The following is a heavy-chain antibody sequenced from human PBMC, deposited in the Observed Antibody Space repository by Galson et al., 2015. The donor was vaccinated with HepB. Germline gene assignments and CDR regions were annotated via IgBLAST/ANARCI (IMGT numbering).Heavy chain of an antibody. CDR1: GFTFSSYP. J-gene: IGHJ4*02. CDR3: ARDNDYWNYSFDH. Sequence: SLRLSCAASGFTFSSYPMHWIRQAPGKGLEWVALILKGGNIKFYADSVKGRFTISRDDSKNTLDLQVNDLRVEDTASYHCARDNDYWNYSFDHWGQGTLVTVST. V-gene: IGHV3-30-3*01. D-gene: IGHD1-7*01. CDR2: ILKGGNIK.